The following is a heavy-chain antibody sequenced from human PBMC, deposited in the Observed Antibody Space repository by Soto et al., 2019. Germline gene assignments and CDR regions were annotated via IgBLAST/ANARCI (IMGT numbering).Heavy chain of an antibody. J-gene: IGHJ6*02. D-gene: IGHD2-2*01. CDR1: GFTFSSYG. Sequence: GGSLRLSCAASGFTFSSYGMHWVRQAPGKGLEWVAVIWYDGSNKYYADSVKGRFTISRDNSKNTLYLQMNSLRAEDTAVYYCARDSCSSTSCSREFIYYYGMDVWGQGTTVTVSS. CDR2: IWYDGSNK. CDR3: ARDSCSSTSCSREFIYYYGMDV. V-gene: IGHV3-33*01.